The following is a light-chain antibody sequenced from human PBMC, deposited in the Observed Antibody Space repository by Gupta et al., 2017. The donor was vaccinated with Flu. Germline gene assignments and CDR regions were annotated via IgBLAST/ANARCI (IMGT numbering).Light chain of an antibody. CDR3: QQDEHYSPWT. J-gene: IGKJ1*01. Sequence: DIQMTQSPSTLSTSVGERVTITCRASQSISDYLAWYQQKPGKAPKVLIYKASNLESGVPSRFGASGAGTEFTLTISSLQPDDFATYYCQQDEHYSPWTLGQGTKVEMK. V-gene: IGKV1-5*03. CDR1: QSISDY. CDR2: KAS.